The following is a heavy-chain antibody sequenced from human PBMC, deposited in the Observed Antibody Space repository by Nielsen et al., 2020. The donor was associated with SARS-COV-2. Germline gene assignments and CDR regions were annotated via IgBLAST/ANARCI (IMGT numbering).Heavy chain of an antibody. D-gene: IGHD5-12*01. CDR2: INPNSGGT. Sequence: ASVKVSCKASGYTFTGYYMHWVRQAPGQGLEWMGWINPNSGGTNYAQKFQGWVTMTRDTSISTAYMELRSLRSDDTAVYYCARGAEVAGWGVLDYWGQGTLVTVSS. CDR3: ARGAEVAGWGVLDY. V-gene: IGHV1-2*04. J-gene: IGHJ4*02. CDR1: GYTFTGYY.